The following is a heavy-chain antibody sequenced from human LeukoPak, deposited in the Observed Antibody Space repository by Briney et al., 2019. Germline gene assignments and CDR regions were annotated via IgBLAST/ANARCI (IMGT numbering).Heavy chain of an antibody. D-gene: IGHD3-3*01. CDR2: IYYSGST. Sequence: SQTLSLTCTVSGGSISSGDCYWSWIRQPPGKGLEWIGYIYYSGSTYYNPSLKSRVTISVDTSKNQFSLKLSSVTAADTAVYYCARDFWSGYYPLDVWGKGTTVTVSS. CDR3: ARDFWSGYYPLDV. J-gene: IGHJ6*04. V-gene: IGHV4-30-4*08. CDR1: GGSISSGDCY.